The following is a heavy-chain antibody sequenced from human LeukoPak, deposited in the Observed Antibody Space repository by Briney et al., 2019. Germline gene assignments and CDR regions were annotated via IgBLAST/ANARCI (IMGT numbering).Heavy chain of an antibody. J-gene: IGHJ4*02. V-gene: IGHV3-23*01. CDR1: GFTFSNYK. CDR3: AREPERRGSIKSFDY. CDR2: ISGSGGST. Sequence: GGSLRLSCAASGFTFSNYKMNWVRQAPGKGLEWVSGISGSGGSTYYADSVKGRFIISRDNSKNTLYLQMNNLRFEDTAMYYCAREPERRGSIKSFDYWGQGTLVTVSS. D-gene: IGHD3-9*01.